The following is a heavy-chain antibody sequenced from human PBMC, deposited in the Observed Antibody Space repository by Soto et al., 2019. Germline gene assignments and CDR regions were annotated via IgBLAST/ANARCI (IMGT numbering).Heavy chain of an antibody. J-gene: IGHJ3*02. Sequence: QVQLQESGPGLVKPSETLSLTCTVSGGSISSYYWSWIRQPPGKGLEWIGYIYYSGSTNYNPSLKSRVTISVDPSKNQFSLKLSSVTAADTAVYYGARGAVVVVTAMNDAFDIWGQGTMVTDSS. D-gene: IGHD2-21*02. CDR2: IYYSGST. V-gene: IGHV4-59*01. CDR1: GGSISSYY. CDR3: ARGAVVVVTAMNDAFDI.